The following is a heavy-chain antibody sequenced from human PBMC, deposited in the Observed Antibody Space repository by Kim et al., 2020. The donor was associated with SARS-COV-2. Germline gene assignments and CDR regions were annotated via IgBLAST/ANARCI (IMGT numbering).Heavy chain of an antibody. V-gene: IGHV3-30*01. CDR3: ARAAYYYGSGSDFDY. Sequence: ADSGKGRFTISRDNSKNTLYLQMNSLRAEDTAVYYCARAAYYYGSGSDFDYWGQGTLVTVSS. J-gene: IGHJ4*02. D-gene: IGHD3-10*01.